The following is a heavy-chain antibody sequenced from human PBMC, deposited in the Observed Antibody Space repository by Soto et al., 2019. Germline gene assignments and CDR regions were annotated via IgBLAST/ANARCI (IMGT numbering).Heavy chain of an antibody. CDR3: AGCRIVVVGSRAYYGMEV. V-gene: IGHV1-69*01. CDR2: IIPDFGLV. J-gene: IGHJ6*02. Sequence: QVHLLLQSGAEVKKPGSSVKVSCKASGGTPSNSAISWVRQAPGQGLEWMGGIIPDFGLVKYAQNFQGRVTITADEATNTDYMELSSLRPEDTAVYYCAGCRIVVVGSRAYYGMEVWGPGTTVTVSS. CDR1: GGTPSNSA. D-gene: IGHD3-22*01.